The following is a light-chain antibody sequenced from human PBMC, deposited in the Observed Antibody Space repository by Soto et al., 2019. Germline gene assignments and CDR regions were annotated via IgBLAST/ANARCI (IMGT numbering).Light chain of an antibody. CDR2: END. CDR1: SSNIANNY. J-gene: IGLJ1*01. Sequence: QSVLTQPPSVSAAPGQKVTISCSGGSSNIANNYVSWYQHLPGSAPQLLIYENDKRPSGIPDRFSRSKSGTSATLGITGPQPGDGAVYYCGPGDSSLGAGVFGPGPKVTVL. CDR3: GPGDSSLGAGV. V-gene: IGLV1-51*02.